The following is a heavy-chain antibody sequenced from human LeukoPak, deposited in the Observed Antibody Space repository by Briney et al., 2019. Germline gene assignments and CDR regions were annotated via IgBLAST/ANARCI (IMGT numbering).Heavy chain of an antibody. V-gene: IGHV1-2*02. J-gene: IGHJ6*01. CDR2: INPNSGGT. CDR3: ATDVPAAASRLYYYYGMDV. Sequence: ASVKVSCKASGYTFTGYYMHWVRQAPGQGLEWMGWINPNSGGTNYAQKFQGRVTMTEDTSTDTAYMELSSLRSEDTAVYYCATDVPAAASRLYYYYGMDVWGQGTTVTVSS. CDR1: GYTFTGYY. D-gene: IGHD6-13*01.